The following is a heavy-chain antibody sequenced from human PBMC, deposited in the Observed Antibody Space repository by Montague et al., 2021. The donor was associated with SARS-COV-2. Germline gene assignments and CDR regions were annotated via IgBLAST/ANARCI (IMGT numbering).Heavy chain of an antibody. CDR3: ARENTVTTFGGPYYIDS. J-gene: IGHJ4*02. Sequence: SETLSLTSIASGSSVRSYYWSWIRQPAGKGLEWIGYICDSGSTNXSPSRKSRVTISVDTSKNQFSLKLSSVTAADTAVYYCARENTVTTFGGPYYIDSWGQGTLVTVSA. CDR1: GSSVRSYY. CDR2: ICDSGST. V-gene: IGHV4-59*02. D-gene: IGHD4-17*01.